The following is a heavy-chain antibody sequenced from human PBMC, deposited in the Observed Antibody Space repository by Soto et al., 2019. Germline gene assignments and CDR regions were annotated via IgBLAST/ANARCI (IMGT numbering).Heavy chain of an antibody. J-gene: IGHJ4*02. CDR3: AKDEAEIGYCSSTNCYGYYFDY. D-gene: IGHD2-2*01. CDR1: GFTFSSYA. CDR2: ISGSGGST. V-gene: IGHV3-23*01. Sequence: EVQLLESGGGLVQPGGSLRLSCAASGFTFSSYAMSWVRQAPGKGLEWVSTISGSGGSTYYADSVKGRFTISRDNSKNTLYLQMNSLRAEDTAVYFCAKDEAEIGYCSSTNCYGYYFDYWGQGTLVTVSS.